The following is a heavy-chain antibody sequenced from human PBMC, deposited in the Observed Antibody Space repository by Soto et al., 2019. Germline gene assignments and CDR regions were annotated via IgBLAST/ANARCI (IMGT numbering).Heavy chain of an antibody. CDR3: AKEHSTEPDYYGSGSYYNA. CDR1: GFTFGSYA. CDR2: ISGSGGST. J-gene: IGHJ5*02. V-gene: IGHV3-23*01. D-gene: IGHD3-10*01. Sequence: EVQLLESGGGLVQPGGSLRLSCAASGFTFGSYAMSWVRQAPGKGLEWVSAISGSGGSTYYADSVKGRFTISRDNSKNTLYLHMNSPRAEDTAVYYCAKEHSTEPDYYGSGSYYNAWGQGSLVAVSS.